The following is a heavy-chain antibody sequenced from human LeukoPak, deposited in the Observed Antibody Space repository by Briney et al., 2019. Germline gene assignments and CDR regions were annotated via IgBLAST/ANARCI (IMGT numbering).Heavy chain of an antibody. J-gene: IGHJ4*02. CDR1: GGTFSSYA. Sequence: GASVKVSCKASGGTFSSYAISWVRQAPGQGLEWMGRIIPILGIANYAQKFQGRVTITADKSTSTAYMELSSLRSEDTAVYYCAMAYGSGSYPSSFDYWGQGTLVTVSS. CDR3: AMAYGSGSYPSSFDY. V-gene: IGHV1-69*04. CDR2: IIPILGIA. D-gene: IGHD3-10*01.